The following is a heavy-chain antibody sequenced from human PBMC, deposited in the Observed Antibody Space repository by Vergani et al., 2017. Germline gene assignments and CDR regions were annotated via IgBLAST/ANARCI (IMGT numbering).Heavy chain of an antibody. J-gene: IGHJ6*02. D-gene: IGHD2-15*01. Sequence: EVQLVESGGGLVQPGESLRISCKGSGYSFTSYWISWVRQMPGKGLEWMGRIDPSDSYTNYSLSFQGHVTISADKSISTAYLQWSSLKASDTAMYYCAVGYCSGGSCHSRYYYGMDVWGQGTTVTVSS. CDR3: AVGYCSGGSCHSRYYYGMDV. CDR2: IDPSDSYT. V-gene: IGHV5-10-1*01. CDR1: GYSFTSYW.